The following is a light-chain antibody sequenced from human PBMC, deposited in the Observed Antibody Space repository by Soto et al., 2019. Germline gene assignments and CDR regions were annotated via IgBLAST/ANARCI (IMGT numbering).Light chain of an antibody. Sequence: QSALTQPASVSGSPGQSITISCTGTSSDVGGYNYVSWYHQHPGKAPKLMIYDVSNRTSGVSNRFSGSNSVNAASLTISGLQAEHEAAYYCSSYTSSSTPVVVCGGTTPTLL. CDR1: SSDVGGYNY. J-gene: IGLJ2*01. CDR2: DVS. V-gene: IGLV2-14*01. CDR3: SSYTSSSTPVV.